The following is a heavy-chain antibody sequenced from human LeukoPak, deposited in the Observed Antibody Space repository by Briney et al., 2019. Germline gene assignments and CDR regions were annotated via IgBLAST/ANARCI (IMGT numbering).Heavy chain of an antibody. CDR2: IFYSGST. CDR1: GTSISDNY. Sequence: PSETLSLTCTVSGTSISDNYWSWIRQPPGKGLEWIGSIFYSGSTYYNPSLKSRVTISVDTSKTQFSLKLSSVTAADTAVYYCAKQQLVRCFDYWGQGTLVTVSS. D-gene: IGHD6-13*01. V-gene: IGHV4-59*05. J-gene: IGHJ4*02. CDR3: AKQQLVRCFDY.